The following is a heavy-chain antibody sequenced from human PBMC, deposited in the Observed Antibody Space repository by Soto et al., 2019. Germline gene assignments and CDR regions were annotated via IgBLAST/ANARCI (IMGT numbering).Heavy chain of an antibody. J-gene: IGHJ4*02. V-gene: IGHV4-39*01. CDR1: GGSISSSSYY. Sequence: QLQLQESGPGLVKPSETLSLTCTVSGGSISSSSYYWGWIRQPPGKGLEWIGSIYYSGSTYYNPSPKTRVTISVDTSKNQFSLKLSSVTAADTPVYSCARLSRGAGYSYFDYWGQGTLVTVSS. CDR2: IYYSGST. CDR3: ARLSRGAGYSYFDY. D-gene: IGHD3-9*01.